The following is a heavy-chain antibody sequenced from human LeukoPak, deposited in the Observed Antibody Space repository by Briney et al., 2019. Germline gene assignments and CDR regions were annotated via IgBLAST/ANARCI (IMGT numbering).Heavy chain of an antibody. V-gene: IGHV3-49*04. Sequence: GGSLRLSCTASGFTFGDYAMSWVRQAPGKGLEWVGFIRSKAYGGTTEYAASVKGRFTISRDDSKSIAYLQMNSLKTEDTAVYYCTSTEQQLVLNWFDPWGQGTLVTVSS. CDR3: TSTEQQLVLNWFDP. CDR2: IRSKAYGGTT. D-gene: IGHD6-13*01. CDR1: GFTFGDYA. J-gene: IGHJ5*02.